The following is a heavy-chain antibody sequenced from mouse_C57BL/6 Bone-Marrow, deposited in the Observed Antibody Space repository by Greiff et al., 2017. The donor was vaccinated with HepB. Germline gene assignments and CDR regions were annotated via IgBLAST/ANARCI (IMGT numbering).Heavy chain of an antibody. Sequence: KESCKASGYTFTRYWMHWVKQRPGQGLEWIGEIDPSDSYTNYNQKFKGKSTLTVDKSSSTAYMQLSSLTSEDSAVYYCARFENYYGSSYYFDYWGQGTTLTVSS. D-gene: IGHD1-1*01. V-gene: IGHV1-69*01. CDR1: GYTFTRYW. J-gene: IGHJ2*01. CDR3: ARFENYYGSSYYFDY. CDR2: IDPSDSYT.